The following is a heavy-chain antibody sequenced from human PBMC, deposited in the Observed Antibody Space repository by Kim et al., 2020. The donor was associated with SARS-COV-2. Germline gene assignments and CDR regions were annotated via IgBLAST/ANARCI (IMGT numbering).Heavy chain of an antibody. D-gene: IGHD2-15*01. Sequence: GESLKISCKGSGYSFTSYWIGWVRQMPGKGLEWMVIIYPGDSDTRYSPSFQGQVTISADKSISTAYLQWSSLKASDTAMYYCARLGAELGYCSGGSCYSNAFDIWGQGTLVTVSS. CDR3: ARLGAELGYCSGGSCYSNAFDI. J-gene: IGHJ3*02. CDR2: IYPGDSDT. V-gene: IGHV5-51*01. CDR1: GYSFTSYW.